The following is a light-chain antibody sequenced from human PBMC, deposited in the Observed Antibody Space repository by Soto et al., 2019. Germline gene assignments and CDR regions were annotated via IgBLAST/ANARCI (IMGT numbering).Light chain of an antibody. CDR1: QSIRSW. V-gene: IGKV1-5*03. Sequence: DIQMTQSPSTQSASVGDRVTITCRASQSIRSWLAWYQQKPGKAPKLLIYGASSLESGVPSRISGSGSGTEFTLTISSLQPADFATYYCQQYNTFPYTFGQGTKLEIK. J-gene: IGKJ2*01. CDR3: QQYNTFPYT. CDR2: GAS.